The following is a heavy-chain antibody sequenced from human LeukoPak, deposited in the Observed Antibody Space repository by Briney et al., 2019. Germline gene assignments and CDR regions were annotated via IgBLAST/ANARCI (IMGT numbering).Heavy chain of an antibody. CDR2: ILYDGSNK. CDR1: GFTFISYA. Sequence: GCLRLSCSASGFTFISYAMHWVRQPPGKGLEWVAVILYDGSNKYYADSVKGRFTISRDNSKNTLYLQMNSLRAEDTAVYYCAREGGPCSGGSCYPGYFQHWGQGTLVTVSS. D-gene: IGHD2-15*01. CDR3: AREGGPCSGGSCYPGYFQH. J-gene: IGHJ1*01. V-gene: IGHV3-30*04.